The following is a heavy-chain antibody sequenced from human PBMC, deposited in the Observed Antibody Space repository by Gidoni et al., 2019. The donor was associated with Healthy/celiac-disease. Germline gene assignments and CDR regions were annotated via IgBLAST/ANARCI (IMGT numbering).Heavy chain of an antibody. Sequence: QVQLQESGPGLVKPSQTLSLPCTFSGGSISSGGYYWSWIRQHPGKGLEWIGYIYYSGSTYYNPSLKSRVTISVDTSKNQFSLKLSSVTAADTAVYYCARGQELGYYDKYYFDYWGQGTLVTVSS. CDR1: GGSISSGGYY. CDR3: ARGQELGYYDKYYFDY. V-gene: IGHV4-31*03. D-gene: IGHD3-22*01. CDR2: IYYSGST. J-gene: IGHJ4*02.